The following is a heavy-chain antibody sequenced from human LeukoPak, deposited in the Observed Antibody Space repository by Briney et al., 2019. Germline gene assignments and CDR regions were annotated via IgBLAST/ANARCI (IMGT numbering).Heavy chain of an antibody. CDR3: ARGDIVVVPAAMQIDY. V-gene: IGHV3-21*01. CDR2: ISSSSSYI. Sequence: GGSLRLSCAASGFTFSSYSMNWVRQAPGKGLEWVSSISSSSSYIYYADSVKGRFTISRDNAKNSLYLQMNSLRAEDTAVYYCARGDIVVVPAAMQIDYWGQGTLVTVSS. D-gene: IGHD2-2*01. CDR1: GFTFSSYS. J-gene: IGHJ4*02.